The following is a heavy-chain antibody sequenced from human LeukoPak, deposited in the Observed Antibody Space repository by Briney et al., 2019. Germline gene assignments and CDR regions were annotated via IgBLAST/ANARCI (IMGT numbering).Heavy chain of an antibody. CDR1: GGSIGSGSYY. CDR2: IYTSGST. CDR3: ARDPYYDFWSGYSPGHAFDI. D-gene: IGHD3-3*01. Sequence: SETLSLTCTVSGGSIGSGSYYWSWIRQPAGKGLEWIGRIYTSGSTNYNPSLKSRVTISVDTSKNQFSLKLSSVTAADTAVYYCARDPYYDFWSGYSPGHAFDIWGQGTMVTVSS. J-gene: IGHJ3*02. V-gene: IGHV4-61*02.